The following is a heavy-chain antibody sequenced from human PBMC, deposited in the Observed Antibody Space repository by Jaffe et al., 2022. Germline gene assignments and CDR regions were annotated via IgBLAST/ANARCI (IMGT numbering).Heavy chain of an antibody. V-gene: IGHV2-5*02. CDR2: IYWDDDK. CDR1: GFSVNTGGVA. Sequence: QITLMESGPTLVKPTQTLTLTCSISGFSVNTGGVAVGWIRQPPGKALEWLALIYWDDDKRYSPSLKNRLSIIRDPSKNQVVLTMANMDPVDTATYYCARRPYSANDLDYFDSWGQGTLVTVSS. D-gene: IGHD5-12*01. CDR3: ARRPYSANDLDYFDS. J-gene: IGHJ4*02.